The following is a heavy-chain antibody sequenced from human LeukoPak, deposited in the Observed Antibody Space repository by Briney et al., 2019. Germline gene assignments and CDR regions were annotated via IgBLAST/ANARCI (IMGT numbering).Heavy chain of an antibody. V-gene: IGHV3-23*01. J-gene: IGHJ4*02. CDR2: ASGSDTGT. CDR1: GFIFTNYA. D-gene: IGHD2-15*01. Sequence: GGSLRLSCAASGFIFTNYAMSWVRQAPGKGLEWISAASGSDTGTYHADSVRGRFTISRDTSKNMVFLQMGSLRAEDMAVYYCARARRDCSGGTCFSYYFDNWGQGTLVTVSP. CDR3: ARARRDCSGGTCFSYYFDN.